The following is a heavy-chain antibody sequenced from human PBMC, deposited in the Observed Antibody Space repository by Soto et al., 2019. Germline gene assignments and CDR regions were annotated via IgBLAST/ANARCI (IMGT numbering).Heavy chain of an antibody. D-gene: IGHD3-9*01. CDR2: IIPIFGTA. V-gene: IGHV1-69*13. CDR1: GGTFSSYA. CDR3: ARTAYYDILTGYYSRVYYYYGMGV. Sequence: SVKVSCKASGGTFSSYAISWVRQAPGQGLEWMGGIIPIFGTANYAQKFQGRVTITADESTSTAYMELSSLRSEDTAVYYCARTAYYDILTGYYSRVYYYYGMGVWGQGTTVTVSS. J-gene: IGHJ6*02.